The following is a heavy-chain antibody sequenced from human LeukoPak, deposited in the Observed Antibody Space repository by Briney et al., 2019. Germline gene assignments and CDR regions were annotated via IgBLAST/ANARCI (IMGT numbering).Heavy chain of an antibody. Sequence: PGGSLRLSCAASGFTFSANWTTWGRQAPGRGLEWVANIKPDGSVKYYLDSVKGRFTISRDKAKNSLYLQMNSLRVEDTAVYYCARDTGPLSFGDQGGQGTLVTVSS. CDR2: IKPDGSVK. CDR3: ARDTGPLSFGDQ. CDR1: GFTFSANW. V-gene: IGHV3-7*04. D-gene: IGHD3-10*01. J-gene: IGHJ4*02.